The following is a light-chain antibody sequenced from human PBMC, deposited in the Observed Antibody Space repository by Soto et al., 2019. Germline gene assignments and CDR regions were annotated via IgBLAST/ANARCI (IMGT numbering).Light chain of an antibody. CDR2: AAS. J-gene: IGKJ1*01. CDR3: QQYGTSPRT. Sequence: AIRMTQSPSSLSASTGDRVTITCRASQGISSYLAWYQQKPGKAPKLLIYAASTLQSGVPSRFSGSGSGTDFTLTISCLQSEDFATYYCQQYGTSPRTFGQGTKVEIK. V-gene: IGKV1-8*01. CDR1: QGISSY.